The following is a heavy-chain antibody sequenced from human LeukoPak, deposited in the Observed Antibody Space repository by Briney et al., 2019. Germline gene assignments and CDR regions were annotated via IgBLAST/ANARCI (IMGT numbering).Heavy chain of an antibody. V-gene: IGHV3-11*04. CDR3: AKEALKSGSYYEGIDAFDI. D-gene: IGHD1-26*01. Sequence: KTSETLSLTCTVSGGSISSYYWSWIRQAPGKGLEWVSYISSSGSTIYYADSVKGRFTISRDNAKNSLYLQMNSLRAEDTAVYYCAKEALKSGSYYEGIDAFDIWGQGTMVTVSS. CDR2: ISSSGSTI. CDR1: GGSISSYY. J-gene: IGHJ3*02.